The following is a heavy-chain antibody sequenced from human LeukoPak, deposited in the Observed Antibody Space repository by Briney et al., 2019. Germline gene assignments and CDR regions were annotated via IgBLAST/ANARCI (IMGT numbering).Heavy chain of an antibody. CDR2: IIPIFGTA. J-gene: IGHJ4*02. D-gene: IGHD6-6*01. CDR1: GGTFSSYA. V-gene: IGHV1-69*05. Sequence: GSSVKVSCKAFGGTFSSYAISWVRQAPGQGLEWMGGIIPIFGTANYAQRFQGRVTITTDESTSTAYMELSSLRSEDTAVYYCARDIAARGYYFDYWGQGTLVTVSS. CDR3: ARDIAARGYYFDY.